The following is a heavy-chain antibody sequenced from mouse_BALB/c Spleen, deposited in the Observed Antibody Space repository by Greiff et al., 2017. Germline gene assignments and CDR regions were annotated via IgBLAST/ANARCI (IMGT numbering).Heavy chain of an antibody. CDR1: GFTFSSYT. J-gene: IGHJ2*01. CDR3: TKVYGSSSYYFDY. V-gene: IGHV5-6-4*01. Sequence: EVKLQESGGGLVKPGGSLKLSCAASGFTFSSYTMSWVRQTPEKRLEWVATISSGGSYTYYPDSVKGRFTISRDNAKNTLDLQMSSLKSEDTAMYYCTKVYGSSSYYFDYWGQGTTLTVSS. D-gene: IGHD1-1*01. CDR2: ISSGGSYT.